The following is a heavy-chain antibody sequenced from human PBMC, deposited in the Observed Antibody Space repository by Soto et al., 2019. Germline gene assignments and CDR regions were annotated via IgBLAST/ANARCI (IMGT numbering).Heavy chain of an antibody. CDR2: ISAYNGNT. J-gene: IGHJ3*02. V-gene: IGHV1-18*01. D-gene: IGHD3-22*01. CDR3: ARVSKVERITMIVVVPPGAFDI. Sequence: ASVKVSCKASGYTFTSYGISWVRQAPGQGLEWMGWISAYNGNTNYAQKLQGRVTMTTDTSTSTAYMELRSLRSDDTAVYYCARVSKVERITMIVVVPPGAFDIWGQGTMVTVS. CDR1: GYTFTSYG.